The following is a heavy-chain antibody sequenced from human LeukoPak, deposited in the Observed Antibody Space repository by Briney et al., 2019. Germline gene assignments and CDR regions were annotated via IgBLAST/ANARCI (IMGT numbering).Heavy chain of an antibody. D-gene: IGHD6-19*01. CDR3: ARNSHIAVAGTN. CDR1: GFTFSSYA. Sequence: GGSLRLSCAASGFTFSSYAMSWVRQAPGKGLERVSAISGSGGSTYYADSVKGRFTISRDNSKNTLYLQMNSLRAEDTAVYYCARNSHIAVAGTNWGQGALVTVSS. CDR2: ISGSGGST. J-gene: IGHJ4*02. V-gene: IGHV3-23*01.